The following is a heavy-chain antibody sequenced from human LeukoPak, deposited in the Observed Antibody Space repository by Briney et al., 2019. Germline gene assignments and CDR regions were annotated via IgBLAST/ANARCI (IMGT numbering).Heavy chain of an antibody. V-gene: IGHV3-30*04. CDR3: ARDLSPGYSSGWSDY. J-gene: IGHJ4*02. Sequence: GGSLRLSCAASGFTFSSYEMNWVRQAPGKGLEWVAVISYDGNDKYYADSVKGRFTISRDNSKNTLYLQMNSLRAEDTAMYYCARDLSPGYSSGWSDYWGQGTLVTVSS. CDR1: GFTFSSYE. CDR2: ISYDGNDK. D-gene: IGHD6-19*01.